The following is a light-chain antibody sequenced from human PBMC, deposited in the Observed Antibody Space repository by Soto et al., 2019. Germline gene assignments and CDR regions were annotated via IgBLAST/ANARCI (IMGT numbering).Light chain of an antibody. V-gene: IGKV3-11*01. CDR1: QSVDVY. J-gene: IGKJ3*01. CDR2: EAS. CDR3: QQRSDWRLFT. Sequence: EIVLTQSPATLSLSPGERATLSCRACQSVDVYLAWYQQKPGQPPRVLIYEASNRATGLPATFSGSGSGTDFTLTISSLEPEDSAVDYCQQRSDWRLFTFGPGTKVEI.